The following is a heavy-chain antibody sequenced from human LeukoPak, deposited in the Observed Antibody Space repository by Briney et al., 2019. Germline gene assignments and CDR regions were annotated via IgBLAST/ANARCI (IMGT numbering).Heavy chain of an antibody. CDR1: GGTFSSYA. V-gene: IGHV1-69*04. CDR3: ARGFSTGPHAFDI. J-gene: IGHJ3*02. Sequence: SVKVPCKASGGTFSSYAISWVRQAPGQGLEWMGRIIPILGIANYAQKFQGRVTITADKSTSTAYMELSSLRSEDTAVYYCARGFSTGPHAFDIWGQGTMVTVSS. D-gene: IGHD3-10*01. CDR2: IIPILGIA.